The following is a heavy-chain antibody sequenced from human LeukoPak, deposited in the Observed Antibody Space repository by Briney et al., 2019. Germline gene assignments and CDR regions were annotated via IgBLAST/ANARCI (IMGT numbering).Heavy chain of an antibody. CDR3: AKVPHYGGNSPYFDS. CDR1: GFTFSSYA. Sequence: PGGSLRLSCAASGFTFSSYAMSWVRQAPGKGLEWVSVIYTSGSTHYADSVRGRFTISRDNSKGTLYLQMSSLRAEDTAVYFCAKVPHYGGNSPYFDSWGQGTLVTVSS. V-gene: IGHV3-23*05. D-gene: IGHD4-23*01. J-gene: IGHJ4*02. CDR2: IYTSGST.